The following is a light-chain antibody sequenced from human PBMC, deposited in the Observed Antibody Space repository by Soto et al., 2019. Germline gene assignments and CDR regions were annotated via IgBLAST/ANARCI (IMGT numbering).Light chain of an antibody. V-gene: IGKV3-15*01. CDR2: GAS. CDR1: QSVSSD. CDR3: QQYNNWPPWT. J-gene: IGKJ1*01. Sequence: EIVMTQSPATLSVSPGERATLSCRASQSVSSDLAWSQQKPGQAPRLLIYGASTRATGIPARSSGSGSGTDFTLTMSSLQSEDFAVYYCQQYNNWPPWTFGQGTKVEIK.